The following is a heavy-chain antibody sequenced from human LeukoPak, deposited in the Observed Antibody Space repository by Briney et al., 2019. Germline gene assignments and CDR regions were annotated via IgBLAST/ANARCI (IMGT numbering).Heavy chain of an antibody. CDR3: ARGTYSSGWENWFDP. J-gene: IGHJ5*02. CDR1: GYTFTSYA. Sequence: ASVKVSCKASGYTFTSYAMHWVRQAPGQRLEWMGWLNAGNGNTKYSQKFQGRVTITRDTSASTAYMELSSLRSEDTAVYYCARGTYSSGWENWFDPWGQGTLVTVSS. V-gene: IGHV1-3*01. CDR2: LNAGNGNT. D-gene: IGHD6-19*01.